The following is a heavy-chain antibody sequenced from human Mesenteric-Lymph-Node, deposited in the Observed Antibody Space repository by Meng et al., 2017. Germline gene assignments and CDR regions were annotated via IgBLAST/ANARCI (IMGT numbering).Heavy chain of an antibody. CDR3: ARGGVDYTDGWGYIDF. J-gene: IGHJ4*02. CDR2: INPNSGGT. CDR1: GYTFTGYY. Sequence: ASVKVSCKASGYTFTGYYMHWVRQAPGQGLEWMGRINPNSGGTNYAQKFQGRVTMTRDTSISTAYMELSRLRSDDTAVYYCARGGVDYTDGWGYIDFWGQGTLVTVSS. D-gene: IGHD5-18*01. V-gene: IGHV1-2*06.